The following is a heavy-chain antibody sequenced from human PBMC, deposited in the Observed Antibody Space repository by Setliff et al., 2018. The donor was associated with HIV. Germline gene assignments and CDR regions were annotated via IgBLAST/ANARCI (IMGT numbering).Heavy chain of an antibody. CDR3: VRDRAMAGTGPHFDY. CDR1: GFIFSDSW. Sequence: GGSLRLSCGASGFIFSDSWMDWVRQAPGKGLEWVSVIYSGGSTYYADSVMGRFTVSRDNAKSRVYLQMNRLRVEDTGVYYCVRDRAMAGTGPHFDYWGQGILVTVSS. CDR2: IYSGGST. D-gene: IGHD6-19*01. V-gene: IGHV3-53*01. J-gene: IGHJ4*02.